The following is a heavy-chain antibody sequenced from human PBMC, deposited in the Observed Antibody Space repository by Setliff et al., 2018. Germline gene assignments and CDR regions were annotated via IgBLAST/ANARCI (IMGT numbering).Heavy chain of an antibody. D-gene: IGHD6-19*01. CDR1: SGSINSYY. J-gene: IGHJ4*02. V-gene: IGHV4-59*08. CDR2: VHFGGDT. Sequence: SETLSLTCTVSSGSINSYYWSWVRQSPGKGLEWIGFVHFGGDTNYNPSLKSRVTMSADTSNNQFSLRLKSVTAADTAVYYCARGNSRSSVWYVVPHFDYWGQGTLVTVSS. CDR3: ARGNSRSSVWYVVPHFDY.